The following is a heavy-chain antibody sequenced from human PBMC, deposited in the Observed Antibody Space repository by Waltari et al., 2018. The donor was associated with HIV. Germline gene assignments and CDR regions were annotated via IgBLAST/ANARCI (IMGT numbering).Heavy chain of an antibody. D-gene: IGHD6-19*01. CDR3: ARDPGTLLIAVAGAFDY. V-gene: IGHV3-33*01. J-gene: IGHJ4*02. CDR2: IWQDGSKK. CDR1: GLSVSRYG. Sequence: QVQLVESGGGVVRPGRSLRLSCAASGLSVSRYGMHWVRQAPGKGLEWVAVIWQDGSKKYYAGSVKGRFTVSRDTSKNTRYLEMNRLRAEDTAVYHCARDPGTLLIAVAGAFDYWGPGIPVTVSS.